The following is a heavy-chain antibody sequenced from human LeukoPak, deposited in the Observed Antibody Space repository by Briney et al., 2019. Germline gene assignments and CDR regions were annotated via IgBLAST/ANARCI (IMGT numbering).Heavy chain of an antibody. J-gene: IGHJ5*02. CDR2: IYTSGST. CDR1: GGSISSYY. Sequence: SETLSLTCTVSGGSISSYYWSWIRQPAGKGLEWIGRIYTSGSTNYNPSLKSRVTISVDTSKNQFSLKLSSVTAADTAVYYCAIEGSSSSRTPLNNWFDPWGQGTLVTVSS. CDR3: AIEGSSSSRTPLNNWFDP. V-gene: IGHV4-4*07. D-gene: IGHD6-6*01.